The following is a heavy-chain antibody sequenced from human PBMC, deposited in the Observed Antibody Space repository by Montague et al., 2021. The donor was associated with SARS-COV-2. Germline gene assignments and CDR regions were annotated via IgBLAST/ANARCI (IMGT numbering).Heavy chain of an antibody. CDR3: ARDDFRIAAAVFDY. D-gene: IGHD6-13*01. V-gene: IGHV3-21*01. J-gene: IGHJ4*02. CDR2: ISSSSSYI. CDR1: GFTFSSYE. Sequence: SLRLSCAASGFTFSSYEMNWVRQAPGKGLEWVSSISSSSSYIYYADSVKGRFTISRDNAKNSLYLQMNSLRAEDTAVYYCARDDFRIAAAVFDYWGQGTLVTVSS.